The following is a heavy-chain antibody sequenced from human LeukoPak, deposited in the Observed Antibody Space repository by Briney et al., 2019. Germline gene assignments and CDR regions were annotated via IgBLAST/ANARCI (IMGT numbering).Heavy chain of an antibody. CDR3: AREDRGVGSRDYYFYYMDV. CDR2: ISSSGSTI. V-gene: IGHV3-48*03. Sequence: PGGSLRLSCAASGFTFSSYEMNWVRQAPGKGLEWVSYISSSGSTIYYSDSVKGRFTISRDNAKNSLYLQMNSLRAEDTAVYYCAREDRGVGSRDYYFYYMDVWGKGTTVTISS. CDR1: GFTFSSYE. D-gene: IGHD3-10*01. J-gene: IGHJ6*03.